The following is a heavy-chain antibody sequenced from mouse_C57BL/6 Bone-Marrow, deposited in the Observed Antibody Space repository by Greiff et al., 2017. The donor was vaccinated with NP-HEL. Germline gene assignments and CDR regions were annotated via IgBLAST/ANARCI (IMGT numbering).Heavy chain of an antibody. CDR2: IYPTDSDT. J-gene: IGHJ2*01. Sequence: QVHVKQPGAELVRPGSSVKLSCKASGYTFTSYWMDWVKQRPGQGLEWIGNIYPTDSDTHYNQKFKDKATLTVDKSSSTAYMQLSSLTSEDSSVYYCSRGRVLRDFDYWGQGTTVTVSS. V-gene: IGHV1-61*01. CDR3: SRGRVLRDFDY. D-gene: IGHD1-1*01. CDR1: GYTFTSYW.